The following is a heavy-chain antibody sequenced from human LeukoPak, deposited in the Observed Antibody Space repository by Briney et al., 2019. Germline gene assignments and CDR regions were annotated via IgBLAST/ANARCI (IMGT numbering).Heavy chain of an antibody. CDR2: INPSGGST. CDR3: ARTPVELATDYFDY. CDR1: GYTFTSYY. Sequence: GASVKVSCKASGYTFTSYYVHWVRQAPGQGLEWMGIINPSGGSTSYAQNFQGRVTTTRDASTSTIYMELSSLRSEDTAVYYCARTPVELATDYFDYWGQGTLVTVSS. J-gene: IGHJ4*02. D-gene: IGHD5-24*01. V-gene: IGHV1-46*01.